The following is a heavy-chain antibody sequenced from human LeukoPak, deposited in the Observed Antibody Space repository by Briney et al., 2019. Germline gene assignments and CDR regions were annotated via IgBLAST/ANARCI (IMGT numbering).Heavy chain of an antibody. J-gene: IGHJ4*01. V-gene: IGHV4-59*01. CDR3: ARDRPFYFGSGSYYDGFDS. CDR1: GSSISRYY. D-gene: IGHD3-10*01. CDR2: IFHSGST. Sequence: SETLSLTCTVSGSSISRYYWTWLRQPPGKGLEWIGYIFHSGSTNYSPSLKSRVTISLDTSKNQFSLNLSSVTAADTAVHYCARDRPFYFGSGSYYDGFDSWGQGTLVTVSS.